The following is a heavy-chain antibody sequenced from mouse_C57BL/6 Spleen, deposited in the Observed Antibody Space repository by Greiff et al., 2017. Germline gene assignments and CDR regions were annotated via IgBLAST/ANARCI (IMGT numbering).Heavy chain of an antibody. CDR2: LYPGDGDT. CDR1: GYAFRSYW. J-gene: IGHJ4*01. D-gene: IGHD3-2*02. CDR3: AREAAQATGAMDD. V-gene: IGHV1-80*01. Sequence: VQLQQSGAELVKPGASVKISCKASGYAFRSYWMNWVKQRPGKGLEWIGQLYPGDGDTNYNGKFKGKATLTADKSSSTAYMQLSSLTSEDSAVYFCAREAAQATGAMDDWGQGTSVTVSS.